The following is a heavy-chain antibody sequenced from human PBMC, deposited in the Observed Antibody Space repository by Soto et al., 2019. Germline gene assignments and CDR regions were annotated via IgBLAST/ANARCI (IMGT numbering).Heavy chain of an antibody. CDR1: GDSISGYY. D-gene: IGHD1-26*01. CDR3: ARHRGATPDY. J-gene: IGHJ4*02. Sequence: QLQLHESGPGLVKPSETLSLTCAVSGDSISGYYWTWIRQPPGKGLEWVGSISYSGTTDYNPSLKSRVSLSVDTSKNQFSLKLRSVTAADTAVYYCARHRGATPDYWGQGTVVTASS. CDR2: ISYSGTT. V-gene: IGHV4-39*01.